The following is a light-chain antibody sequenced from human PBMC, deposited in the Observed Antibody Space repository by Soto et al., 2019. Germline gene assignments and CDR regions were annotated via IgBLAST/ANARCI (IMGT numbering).Light chain of an antibody. CDR1: QSVSSY. V-gene: IGKV3-11*01. J-gene: IGKJ4*01. CDR2: DAS. Sequence: EIVLTQSPATVSFAPGERSTLSFMASQSVSSYLAWYQQKPGQAPRLLIYDASNRATGIPARFSGSGSGTDFTLTISSLEPEDFAVYYCQQRSNWPLTFGGGTKVDIK. CDR3: QQRSNWPLT.